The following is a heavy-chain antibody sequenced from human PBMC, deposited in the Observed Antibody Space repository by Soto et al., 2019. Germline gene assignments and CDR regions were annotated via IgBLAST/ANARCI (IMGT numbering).Heavy chain of an antibody. CDR2: IYHSGST. D-gene: IGHD6-6*01. V-gene: IGHV4-4*02. CDR3: ARDMHSYSSSSTWYFDL. J-gene: IGHJ2*01. CDR1: SGSISSSNW. Sequence: QVQLQESGPGLVKPSGTLSLTCAVSSGSISSSNWWSWVRQPPGKGLEWIGEIYHSGSTNYNPSLKSRVTISVDKSKNQFSLKLSSVTAADTAVYYCARDMHSYSSSSTWYFDLWGRGTLVTVSS.